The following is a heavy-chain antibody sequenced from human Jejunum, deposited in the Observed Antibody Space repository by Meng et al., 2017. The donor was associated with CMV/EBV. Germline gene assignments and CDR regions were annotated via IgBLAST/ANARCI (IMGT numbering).Heavy chain of an antibody. CDR1: GYIFTTYW. D-gene: IGHD2-15*01. V-gene: IGHV5-51*01. J-gene: IGHJ3*02. CDR2: IYPGDSDT. Sequence: GSGYIFTTYWIAWVRQMPGKGLEWMGIIYPGDSDTRYSPSFQGQVTISADKSISTAYLQWISLKASDTAMYYCARADIRGDAFDIWGQGTMVTVSS. CDR3: ARADIRGDAFDI.